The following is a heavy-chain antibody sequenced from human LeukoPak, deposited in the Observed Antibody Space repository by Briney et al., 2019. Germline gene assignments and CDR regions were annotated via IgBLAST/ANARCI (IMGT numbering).Heavy chain of an antibody. J-gene: IGHJ4*02. D-gene: IGHD3-3*01. CDR2: IYYSGST. Sequence: ASETLSLTCTVSGGSISTSNYYWGWIRQPPGKGLEWIGSIYYSGSTYYNPSLKSRVTISVDTSKNQFSLKVRSVTAADTAVYYCARVRRFLEWLSGTIDYWGQGTLVTVSS. V-gene: IGHV4-39*01. CDR1: GGSISTSNYY. CDR3: ARVRRFLEWLSGTIDY.